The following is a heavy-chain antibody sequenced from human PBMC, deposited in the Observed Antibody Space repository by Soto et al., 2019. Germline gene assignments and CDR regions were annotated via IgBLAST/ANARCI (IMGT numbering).Heavy chain of an antibody. V-gene: IGHV1-2*02. CDR1: GYTFTGYY. CDR2: INPNRGGT. CDR3: ARDRGPYSYRYYYYYGMDV. Sequence: RASVKVSCKASGYTFTGYYMHWVRQAPGQGLEWMGWINPNRGGTNYAQKFQGRVTMTRDTSISTAYMELSRLRSDDTAVYYCARDRGPYSYRYYYYYGMDVWGQGTTVTVSS. D-gene: IGHD5-18*01. J-gene: IGHJ6*02.